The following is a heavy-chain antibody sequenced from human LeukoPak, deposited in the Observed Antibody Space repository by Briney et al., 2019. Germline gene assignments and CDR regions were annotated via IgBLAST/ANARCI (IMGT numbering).Heavy chain of an antibody. CDR1: GFTVSSNY. CDR3: ARKGIDSSGWYIAAFDI. D-gene: IGHD6-19*01. J-gene: IGHJ3*02. Sequence: PPGGSLRLSCAASGFTVSSNYMSWVRQAPGKGLEWVAVISYDGSNKYYADSVKGRFTISRDNSKNTLYLQMNSLRAEDTAVYYCARKGIDSSGWYIAAFDIWGQGTMVTVSS. V-gene: IGHV3-30*03. CDR2: ISYDGSNK.